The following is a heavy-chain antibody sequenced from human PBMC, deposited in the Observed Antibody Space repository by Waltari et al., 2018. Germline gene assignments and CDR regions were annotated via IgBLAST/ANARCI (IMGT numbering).Heavy chain of an antibody. CDR2: IIPILCTA. CDR3: ARGAGEMATVD. J-gene: IGHJ4*02. Sequence: QVQLVQSGAEVKKPGSSVKVPCKASGGTVSSYAISWLRPGPGQGLEWLVGIIPILCTANYAQKFQGRGTITADKSKSTAYMELSSLRSEDTAVYYCARGAGEMATVDWGQGTLVTVSS. V-gene: IGHV1-69*14. CDR1: GGTVSSYA. D-gene: IGHD4-4*01.